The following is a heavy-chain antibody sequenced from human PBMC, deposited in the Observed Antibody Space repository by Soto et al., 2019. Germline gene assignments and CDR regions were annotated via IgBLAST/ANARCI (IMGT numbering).Heavy chain of an antibody. V-gene: IGHV3-30-3*01. Sequence: RLSCAASGFPFSSYAMHWVRQAPGKGLEWVAVISYDGSNKYYADSVKGRFTISRDNSKNTLYLQMNSLRAEDTAVYYCARGELSREGGLDPWGQGTLVTVSS. CDR2: ISYDGSNK. D-gene: IGHD1-26*01. CDR3: ARGELSREGGLDP. J-gene: IGHJ5*02. CDR1: GFPFSSYA.